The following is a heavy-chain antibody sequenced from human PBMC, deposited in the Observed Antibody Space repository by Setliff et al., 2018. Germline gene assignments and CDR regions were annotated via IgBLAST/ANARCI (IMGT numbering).Heavy chain of an antibody. CDR3: AKATSLVITLQYFDY. CDR1: GFSFSSYA. J-gene: IGHJ4*02. D-gene: IGHD3-22*01. CDR2: IWYDGSNK. Sequence: LRLSCAASGFSFSSYAMSWVRQAPGKGLEWVAVIWYDGSNKYYADSVKGRFTISRDNSKNTLYLKMNSLRAEDTAVYYCAKATSLVITLQYFDYWGQGTLVTVSS. V-gene: IGHV3-33*06.